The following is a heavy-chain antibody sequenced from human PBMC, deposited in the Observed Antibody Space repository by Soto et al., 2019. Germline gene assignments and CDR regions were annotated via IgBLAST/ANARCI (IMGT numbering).Heavy chain of an antibody. CDR2: INPNSGGT. D-gene: IGHD4-17*01. CDR3: ARDRGYGDYSVDP. J-gene: IGHJ5*02. CDR1: GYTFTGYY. Sequence: GASAKVSCKASGYTFTGYYMHWVRQAPGQGLEWMGWINPNSGGTNYAQKFQGWVTMTRDTSISTAYMELSRLRSDDTAVYYCARDRGYGDYSVDPWGQGTLVTVS. V-gene: IGHV1-2*04.